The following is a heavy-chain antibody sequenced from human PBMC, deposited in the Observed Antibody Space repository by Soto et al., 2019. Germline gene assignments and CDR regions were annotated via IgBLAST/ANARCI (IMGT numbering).Heavy chain of an antibody. J-gene: IGHJ6*03. CDR1: GGSSSSYY. V-gene: IGHV4-59*08. CDR2: IYYSGST. CDR3: ARQVATITWDYYYYYMDV. D-gene: IGHD5-12*01. Sequence: SETLSLTCTVSGGSSSSYYWSWIRQPPGKGLEWIGYIYYSGSTNYNPSLKSRVTISVDTSKNQFSLKLSSVTAADTAVYYCARQVATITWDYYYYYMDVWGKGTTVTVSS.